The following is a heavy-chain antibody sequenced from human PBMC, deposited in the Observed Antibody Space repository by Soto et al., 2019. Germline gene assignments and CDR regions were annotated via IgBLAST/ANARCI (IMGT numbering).Heavy chain of an antibody. J-gene: IGHJ4*02. D-gene: IGHD6-19*01. CDR3: ARHGSGWNFDY. CDR2: IYYSGST. V-gene: IGHV4-39*01. Sequence: PSETLSLTCTVSGGSISSSSYYWGWIRQPPGKGLEWIGSIYYSGSTYYNPSLKSRVTISVDTSKNQFSLKLSSVTAADTAVYYCARHGSGWNFDYWGQGTLVTVSS. CDR1: GGSISSSSYY.